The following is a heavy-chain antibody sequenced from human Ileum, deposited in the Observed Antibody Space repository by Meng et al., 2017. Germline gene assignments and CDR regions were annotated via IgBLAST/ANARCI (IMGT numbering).Heavy chain of an antibody. CDR3: ARHGGYSQDF. J-gene: IGHJ4*02. CDR2: ISHSGSA. Sequence: GSGQGLVRLSGTLSPTYPLSSGSISSNTSCSWARQPPGKGLEWIGQISHSGSAYYNPSLKSRVTMSVDKSKSQFSLMLTSVTAADTAIYYCARHGGYSQDFWGQGTLVTVSS. CDR1: SGSISSNTS. V-gene: IGHV4-4*02. D-gene: IGHD4-23*01.